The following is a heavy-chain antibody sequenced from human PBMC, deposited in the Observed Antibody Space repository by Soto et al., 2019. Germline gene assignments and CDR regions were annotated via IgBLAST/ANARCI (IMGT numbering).Heavy chain of an antibody. CDR2: IYHSGST. CDR3: ARASPAARSPKYYFDY. CDR1: GYSISSGYY. D-gene: IGHD6-6*01. V-gene: IGHV4-38-2*01. J-gene: IGHJ4*02. Sequence: PSETLSLTCAVSGYSISSGYYWGWIRQPPGKGLEWIGSIYHSGSTYYNPSRKSRVTISVDTSKNQFSLKLSSVTAADTAVYYCARASPAARSPKYYFDYWGQGTLVTVSS.